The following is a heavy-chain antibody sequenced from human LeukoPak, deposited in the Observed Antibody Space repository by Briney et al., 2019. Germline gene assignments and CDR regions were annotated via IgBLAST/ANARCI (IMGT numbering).Heavy chain of an antibody. CDR2: ISYDGSDK. J-gene: IGHJ4*02. CDR1: GFTFSTYA. V-gene: IGHV3-30-3*01. Sequence: PGGSLRLSCAASGFTFSTYAMHWVRQAPGKGLEWVAVISYDGSDKFYPDSVKGRFTISRDNSKNTLYLQMNSLRPEDTALYYCSRGYNSGWYTVGCWGQGTLVAVSS. D-gene: IGHD6-19*01. CDR3: SRGYNSGWYTVGC.